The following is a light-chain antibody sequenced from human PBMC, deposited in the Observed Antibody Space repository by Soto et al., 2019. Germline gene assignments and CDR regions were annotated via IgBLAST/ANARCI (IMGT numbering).Light chain of an antibody. J-gene: IGLJ2*01. Sequence: QSVLTQSPSASASLGASVKLTCTLNSGHSRYAIAWHQQHPEKGPRFLMKLNSDGSHNKGDAIPDRFSGSSSGAERYLTISGLQSEDEADYYWQTWGSGDVLFGGGTQLTVL. CDR2: LNSDGSH. CDR1: SGHSRYA. V-gene: IGLV4-69*01. CDR3: QTWGSGDVL.